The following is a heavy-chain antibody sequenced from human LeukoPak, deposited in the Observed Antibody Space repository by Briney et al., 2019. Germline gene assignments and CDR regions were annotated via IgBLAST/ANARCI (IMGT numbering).Heavy chain of an antibody. Sequence: ASVKVSCKASGYTFTNNYIHWVRQAPGQGLEWMGVMNPTGGSASHAPKFQARFILTRNVSSSTAYMELRSLRSEDTAVYYCARDAMVQKLAYMDIWGDGTTVSVSS. CDR1: GYTFTNNY. D-gene: IGHD5-18*01. CDR2: MNPTGGSA. J-gene: IGHJ6*03. V-gene: IGHV1-46*01. CDR3: ARDAMVQKLAYMDI.